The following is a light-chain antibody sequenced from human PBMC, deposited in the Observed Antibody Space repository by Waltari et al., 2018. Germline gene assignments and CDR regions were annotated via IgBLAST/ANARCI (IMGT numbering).Light chain of an antibody. CDR3: SSYSTTFTVL. V-gene: IGLV2-14*01. Sequence: QSALTQPASVSGSLGPSISISCAGTSNYVGAHNLVSWYQQYPGRAPKLVIYEVTNRPSGISSRFSGSKSGNTASLTISGLQSEDEAEYFCSSYSTTFTVLFGGGTKVTV. J-gene: IGLJ3*02. CDR1: SNYVGAHNL. CDR2: EVT.